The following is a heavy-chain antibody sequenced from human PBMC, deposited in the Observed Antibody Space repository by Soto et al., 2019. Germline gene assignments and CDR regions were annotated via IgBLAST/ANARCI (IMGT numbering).Heavy chain of an antibody. Sequence: KSSETLSLTCTVSGGSISSGGYYWSWIRQHPGKGLEWIGYIYYSGSTYYNPSLKSRVTISVDTSKNQFSLKLSSVTAADTAVYYCARGPHWNYVRELYGMDVWGQGTTVTV. CDR1: GGSISSGGYY. J-gene: IGHJ6*02. CDR2: IYYSGST. D-gene: IGHD1-7*01. V-gene: IGHV4-31*03. CDR3: ARGPHWNYVRELYGMDV.